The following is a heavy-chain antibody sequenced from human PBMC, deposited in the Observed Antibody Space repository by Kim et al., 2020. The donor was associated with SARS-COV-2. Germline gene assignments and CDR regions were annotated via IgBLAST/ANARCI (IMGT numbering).Heavy chain of an antibody. Sequence: GGSLRLSCVASGFSLSSYTMNWVRQAPGKGLEWVSYISATSSVIHYVDSVRGRFTISRDNGKNSLYLQMNSLRDEDTAIYYCATLWFGEFSYDYAMDVWAKGLRSPSP. CDR3: ATLWFGEFSYDYAMDV. V-gene: IGHV3-48*02. J-gene: IGHJ6*02. CDR1: GFSLSSYT. CDR2: ISATSSVI. D-gene: IGHD3-10*01.